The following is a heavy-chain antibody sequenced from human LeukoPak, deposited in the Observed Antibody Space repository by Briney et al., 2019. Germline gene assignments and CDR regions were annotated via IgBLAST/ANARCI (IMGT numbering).Heavy chain of an antibody. CDR1: GGTFSSYA. CDR3: ARVNTYYYDSSGYYFDY. CDR2: IIPIFGTA. V-gene: IGHV1-69*05. Sequence: GASVKLSCKASGGTFSSYAISWVRQAPGQGLEWMGGIIPIFGTANYAQKFQGRITITTDESTSTAYMELSSLRSEDTAVYYCARVNTYYYDSSGYYFDYWGQGTLVTVSS. D-gene: IGHD3-22*01. J-gene: IGHJ4*02.